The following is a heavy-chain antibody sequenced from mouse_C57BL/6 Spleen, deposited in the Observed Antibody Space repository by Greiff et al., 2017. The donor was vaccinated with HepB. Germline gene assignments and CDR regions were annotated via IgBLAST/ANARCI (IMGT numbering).Heavy chain of an antibody. CDR3: ATGSSLYFDY. CDR1: GFTFTDYY. J-gene: IGHJ2*01. D-gene: IGHD1-1*01. V-gene: IGHV7-3*01. Sequence: EVHLVESGGGLVQPGGSLSLSCAASGFTFTDYYMSWVRQPPGKALEWLGFIRNKANGYTTEYSASVKGRFTISRDNSQSILYLQMNALRAEDSATYYCATGSSLYFDYWGQGTTLTVSS. CDR2: IRNKANGYTT.